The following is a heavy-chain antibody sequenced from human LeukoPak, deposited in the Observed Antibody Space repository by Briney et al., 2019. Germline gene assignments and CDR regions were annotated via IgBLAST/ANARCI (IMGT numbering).Heavy chain of an antibody. J-gene: IGHJ4*02. V-gene: IGHV3-30*18. Sequence: PGGSLRLSCAASGFTFSSYGMHWVRQASGKGLEWVAVISYDGSNKYYADSVKGRFTISRDNSKNTLYLQMNSLRAEDTAVYYCAKDGKWLRFPDYWGQGTLVTVSS. CDR3: AKDGKWLRFPDY. CDR1: GFTFSSYG. D-gene: IGHD5-12*01. CDR2: ISYDGSNK.